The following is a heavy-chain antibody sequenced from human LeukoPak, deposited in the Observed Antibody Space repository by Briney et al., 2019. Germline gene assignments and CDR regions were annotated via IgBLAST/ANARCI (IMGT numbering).Heavy chain of an antibody. CDR2: AGTSGDT. V-gene: IGHV3-23*01. J-gene: IGHJ6*04. CDR1: GFTFSSYA. CDR3: AKGRPEDV. Sequence: PGGSLRLSCAASGFTFSSYAMSWVRQAPGKGLEWVSLAGTSGDTYYADSVKGRFTISRDNSKNKMYLEMNSLRAEDTAVYYCAKGRPEDVWGKGTTVTVSS.